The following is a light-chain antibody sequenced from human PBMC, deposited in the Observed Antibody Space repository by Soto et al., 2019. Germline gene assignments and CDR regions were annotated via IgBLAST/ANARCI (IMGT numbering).Light chain of an antibody. CDR1: RSNIGADYE. Sequence: SVLTQPPSVSGAPGQRVTISCTGSRSNIGADYEVHWYQQLPGTAPKLLIYGNTNRPSGVPDRFSGSKSGASASLAITGLQAEDEADYYCQSYDNSLSGSYVFGTGTKLTVL. J-gene: IGLJ1*01. V-gene: IGLV1-40*01. CDR3: QSYDNSLSGSYV. CDR2: GNT.